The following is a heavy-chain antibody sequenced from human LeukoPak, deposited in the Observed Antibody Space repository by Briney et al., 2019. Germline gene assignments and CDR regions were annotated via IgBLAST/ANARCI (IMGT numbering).Heavy chain of an antibody. Sequence: SVKVSCKASGGTFSSYAISWVRQAPGQGLEWMGGIIPIFGTANYAQKFQGRGTITTDESTSTAYMELSSLRSEDTAVYYCARAESIVGATSYYYYYMDVWGKGTTVTVSS. D-gene: IGHD1-26*01. CDR2: IIPIFGTA. V-gene: IGHV1-69*05. CDR3: ARAESIVGATSYYYYYMDV. J-gene: IGHJ6*03. CDR1: GGTFSSYA.